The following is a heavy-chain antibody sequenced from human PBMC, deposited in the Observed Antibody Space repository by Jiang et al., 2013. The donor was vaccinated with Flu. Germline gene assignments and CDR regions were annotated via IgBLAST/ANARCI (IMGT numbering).Heavy chain of an antibody. CDR3: AKGYIVVVPADLDY. J-gene: IGHJ4*02. CDR1: GFTFSSYA. D-gene: IGHD2-2*01. CDR2: ISGSGGST. Sequence: VQLLESGGGVVQPGRSLRLSCAASGFTFSSYAMSWVRQAPGKGLEWVSAISGSGGSTYYADSVKGRFTISRDNSKNTLYLQMNSLRAEDTAVYYCAKGYIVVVPADLDYWGQGPWSPSPQ. V-gene: IGHV3-23*01.